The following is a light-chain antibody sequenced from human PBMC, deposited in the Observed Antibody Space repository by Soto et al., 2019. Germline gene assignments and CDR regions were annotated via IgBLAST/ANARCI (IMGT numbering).Light chain of an antibody. V-gene: IGKV3-11*01. Sequence: EIVLTQSPATLSLSPWERVTLSCRASQSVSSSLAWYQQKPGQAPRLLIYDASNRATGIPARFSAGGSGTDFTLTISSLEPEDSAVYYCQQYGSSPPYTFGQGTKVDIK. CDR1: QSVSSS. J-gene: IGKJ2*01. CDR2: DAS. CDR3: QQYGSSPPYT.